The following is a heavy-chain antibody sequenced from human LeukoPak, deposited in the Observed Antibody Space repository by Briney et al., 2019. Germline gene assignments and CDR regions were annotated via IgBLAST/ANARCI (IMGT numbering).Heavy chain of an antibody. J-gene: IGHJ4*02. Sequence: PGGSLRLSCAASGFTFSSYWMHWVRQGPGKGLVWVSRANSDGSSTSYADSVEGRFTISRAKAKNTLYLQMNSLPAEGTAVYYCSRDSGTVGATDYWGQGTLVTVSS. V-gene: IGHV3-74*01. D-gene: IGHD1-26*01. CDR3: SRDSGTVGATDY. CDR2: ANSDGSST. CDR1: GFTFSSYW.